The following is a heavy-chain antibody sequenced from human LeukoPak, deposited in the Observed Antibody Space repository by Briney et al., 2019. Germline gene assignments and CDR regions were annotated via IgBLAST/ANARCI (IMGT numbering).Heavy chain of an antibody. CDR1: GGSFSGYY. CDR2: INHSGST. CDR3: ARGFSLTNGDWFDL. D-gene: IGHD2-8*01. J-gene: IGHJ5*02. Sequence: KASETLSLTCAVYGGSFSGYYWSWIRQPPGKGLEWIGEINHSGSTNYNPSLKSRVTISVDTSKNQFSLKLSSVTAADTAVYYCARGFSLTNGDWFDLWGQGTLVTVSS. V-gene: IGHV4-34*01.